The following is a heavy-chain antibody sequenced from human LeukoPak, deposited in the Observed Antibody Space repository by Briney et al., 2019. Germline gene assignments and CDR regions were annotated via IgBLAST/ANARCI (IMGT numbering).Heavy chain of an antibody. J-gene: IGHJ4*02. Sequence: GGSLRFSGAASGFTFSNAWMSWVRQAPGKGLEWVGRIKSKTDGGTTDYAASVKGRFTISRDDSKNTLYLQMNSLKTEDTAVYYCTTLGYCSSTSCYLPYWGQGTLVTVSS. CDR1: GFTFSNAW. CDR2: IKSKTDGGTT. V-gene: IGHV3-15*01. CDR3: TTLGYCSSTSCYLPY. D-gene: IGHD2-2*01.